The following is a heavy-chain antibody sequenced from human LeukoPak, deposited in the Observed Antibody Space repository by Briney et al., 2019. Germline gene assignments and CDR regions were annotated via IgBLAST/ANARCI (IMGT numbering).Heavy chain of an antibody. CDR1: GGTFGNHV. D-gene: IGHD3-10*01. Sequence: GASVKVSCKSSGGTFGNHVVSWVRQAPGQGLEWMGKVTPLYETSDYAQKFQGRVTITANTSTTTVYMDLSGLTSEDTAIYYCLEGVEGYWGPGTPVIVSS. CDR2: VTPLYETS. V-gene: IGHV1-69*06. CDR3: LEGVEGY. J-gene: IGHJ4*02.